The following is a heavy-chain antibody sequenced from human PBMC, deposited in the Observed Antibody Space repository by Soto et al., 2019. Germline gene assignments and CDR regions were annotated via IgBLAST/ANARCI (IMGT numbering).Heavy chain of an antibody. CDR2: IFHSGTT. Sequence: QLRLQESGPGLVKASETLSLTCTVSGGPISSGSYYWGWIRQPPGKGLEWIGSIFHSGTTYYNPSHKRRVTISVDTSKKQGALNLSSGTAADTAVYCCARHLVPAAFHFDYWGQGTLVSVSS. CDR3: ARHLVPAAFHFDY. V-gene: IGHV4-39*01. J-gene: IGHJ4*02. D-gene: IGHD2-2*01. CDR1: GGPISSGSYY.